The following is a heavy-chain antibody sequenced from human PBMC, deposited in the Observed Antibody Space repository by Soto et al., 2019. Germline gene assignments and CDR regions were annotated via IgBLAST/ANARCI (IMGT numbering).Heavy chain of an antibody. CDR2: INHSGTT. D-gene: IGHD3-10*01. Sequence: SESLSLTCAVYGWSFSGYYWSWIRQPPGRGLECIGEINHSGTTNNKPSLKSRVTISVDTSKNQFSLKVSSVTAADTAVYYCARSTAGGSETYCHSWFDXSGQGTLVTVSX. J-gene: IGHJ5*01. CDR3: ARSTAGGSETYCHSWFDX. V-gene: IGHV4-34*01. CDR1: GWSFSGYY.